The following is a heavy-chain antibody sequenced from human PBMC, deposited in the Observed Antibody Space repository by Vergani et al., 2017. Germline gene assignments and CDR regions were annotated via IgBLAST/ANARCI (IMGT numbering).Heavy chain of an antibody. J-gene: IGHJ5*01. CDR3: ARWGNEKRLDS. V-gene: IGHV3-33*01. Sequence: QVQLVESEGGVVQPGRSLTLSCVESGFTFSSHGMHWVRQAPGKGLEWVAVIWYAGSNKYYGDTVKGRVTITRDNSKNTLYLQMNRLRVEDTAVYYCARWGNEKRLDSWGQGTMVTVSS. CDR2: IWYAGSNK. D-gene: IGHD1-1*01. CDR1: GFTFSSHG.